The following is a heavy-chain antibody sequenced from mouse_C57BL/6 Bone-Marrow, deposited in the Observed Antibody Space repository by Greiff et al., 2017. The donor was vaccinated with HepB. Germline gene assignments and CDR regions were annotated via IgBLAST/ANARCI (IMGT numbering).Heavy chain of an antibody. J-gene: IGHJ3*01. CDR1: GFTFSSYA. Sequence: EVKLVESGGGLVKPGGSLKLSCAASGFTFSSYAMSWVRQTPEKRLEWVATISDGGSYTYYPDNVKGRFTISRDNAKNNLYLQMSHLKSEDTAMYYCAREYSNFLAWFAYWGQGTLVTVSA. D-gene: IGHD2-5*01. CDR2: ISDGGSYT. CDR3: AREYSNFLAWFAY. V-gene: IGHV5-4*01.